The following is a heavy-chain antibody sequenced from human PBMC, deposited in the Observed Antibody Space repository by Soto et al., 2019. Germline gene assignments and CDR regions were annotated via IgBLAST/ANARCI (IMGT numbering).Heavy chain of an antibody. V-gene: IGHV1-2*04. J-gene: IGHJ6*02. Sequence: ASVKVSCKASGYTFTGYYMHWVRQAPGQGLEWMGWINPNSGGTNYAQKFQGWVTMTRDTSISTAYMELSRLRSDDTAVYYCARDNPGRGLRGGQSYYGMDVWGQGTTVTVSS. CDR1: GYTFTGYY. CDR3: ARDNPGRGLRGGQSYYGMDV. D-gene: IGHD3-10*01. CDR2: INPNSGGT.